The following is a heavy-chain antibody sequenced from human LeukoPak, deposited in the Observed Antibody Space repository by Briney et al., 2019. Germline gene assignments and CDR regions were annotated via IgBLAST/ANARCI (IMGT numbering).Heavy chain of an antibody. CDR1: GGSFSSNG. J-gene: IGHJ5*02. CDR2: IIPILGIV. D-gene: IGHD6-6*01. Sequence: GASVKVSCKASGGSFSSNGINWVRQAPGQGLEWMGRIIPILGIVNYAQKFQGIFTITADKFTSTAYMELSSLTSEDTAVYYCARDSRSVGGSSSSSWFDPWGQGTLVTVSS. CDR3: ARDSRSVGGSSSSSWFDP. V-gene: IGHV1-69*04.